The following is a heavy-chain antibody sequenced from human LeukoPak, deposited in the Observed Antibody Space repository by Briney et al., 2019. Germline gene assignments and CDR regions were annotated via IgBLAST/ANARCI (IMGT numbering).Heavy chain of an antibody. CDR2: ISSSSSYI. J-gene: IGHJ4*02. Sequence: PGGSLRLSCAASGFSFSSYSMNWVRQAPGKGLEWVSSISSSSSYIYYADSVKGRFTISRDNAKNSLYLQMNSLRAEDTAVYYCAREGSRGYYDSDYWGQGTLVTVSS. D-gene: IGHD3-22*01. CDR3: AREGSRGYYDSDY. V-gene: IGHV3-21*01. CDR1: GFSFSSYS.